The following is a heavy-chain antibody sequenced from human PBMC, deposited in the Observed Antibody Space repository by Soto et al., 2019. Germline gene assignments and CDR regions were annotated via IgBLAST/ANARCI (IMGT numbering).Heavy chain of an antibody. CDR1: GFTFNNYD. Sequence: PGGSLRLSCAASGFTFNNYDMHWVRQAPGKGLEWVAVISYDGSNRYYADSVKGRFTISRANSKNTLYLQMNSLRAEDTAVYYCAKVPAPNDAFDIWGQGTMVTVS. CDR2: ISYDGSNR. CDR3: AKVPAPNDAFDI. J-gene: IGHJ3*02. V-gene: IGHV3-30*18.